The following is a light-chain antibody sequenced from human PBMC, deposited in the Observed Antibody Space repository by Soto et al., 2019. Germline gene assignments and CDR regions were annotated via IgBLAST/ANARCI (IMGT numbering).Light chain of an antibody. CDR1: QSVSSN. Sequence: EIVLTQSPATLSSFPGDRATLSCRASQSVSSNLAWYQQKPGQAPRLLIYDASNTAAGIPARFSGSGSGTDFTLTISRLEPEDFAVYYCQQYGSSITFGQGTRLEIK. CDR3: QQYGSSIT. J-gene: IGKJ5*01. CDR2: DAS. V-gene: IGKV3-20*01.